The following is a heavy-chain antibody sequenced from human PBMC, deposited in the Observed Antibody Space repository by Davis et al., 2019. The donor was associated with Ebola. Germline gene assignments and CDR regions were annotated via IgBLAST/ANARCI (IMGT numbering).Heavy chain of an antibody. Sequence: ASVKVFCKASGYTFIAYYVHWVRQAPGQGLEWMGWISPNSGATNYAQKFQDRVTMTRDTSISTAYMELSRLRYEDTAVYYCARLLQMTSVVTPDYWGQGTLVTVSS. CDR3: ARLLQMTSVVTPDY. CDR2: ISPNSGAT. CDR1: GYTFIAYY. D-gene: IGHD4-23*01. V-gene: IGHV1-2*02. J-gene: IGHJ4*02.